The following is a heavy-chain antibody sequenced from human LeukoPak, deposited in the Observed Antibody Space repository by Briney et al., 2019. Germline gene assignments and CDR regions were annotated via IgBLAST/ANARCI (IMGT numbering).Heavy chain of an antibody. D-gene: IGHD5-12*01. CDR1: GFTFSSYG. J-gene: IGHJ6*04. CDR2: IRYDGSSK. Sequence: PGGSLRPSCAASGFTFSSYGMHWVRQAPGKGLEWVAFIRYDGSSKYYADSVKGRFTISRDNSKNTLYLQMNSLRAEDTAVYYCAKDRGRLRWGVMDVWGKGTTVTVSS. CDR3: AKDRGRLRWGVMDV. V-gene: IGHV3-30*02.